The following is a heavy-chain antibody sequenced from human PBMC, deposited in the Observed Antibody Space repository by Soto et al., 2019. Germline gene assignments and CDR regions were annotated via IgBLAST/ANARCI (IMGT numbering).Heavy chain of an antibody. CDR2: ISYDGSNK. CDR1: GFTFSSYA. V-gene: IGHV3-30-3*01. CDR3: ARDSTYYYGSGSYLRD. Sequence: PGGSLRLSCAASGFTFSSYAMHWVRQAPGKGLEWVAVISYDGSNKYYADSVKGRFTISRDNSKNTLYLQMNSLRAEDTAVYYCARDSTYYYGSGSYLRDWGQGPLVTVSS. D-gene: IGHD3-10*01. J-gene: IGHJ4*02.